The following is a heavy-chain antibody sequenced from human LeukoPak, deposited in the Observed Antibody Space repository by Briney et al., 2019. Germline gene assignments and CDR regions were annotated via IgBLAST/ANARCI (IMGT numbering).Heavy chain of an antibody. Sequence: GASVKVSCEASGYNFNNYYLHWVRQAPGQGLEWMGKIYPSDGSTTYAQKLQGRVTMTRDMSSTTVYMELTSLRSEDTAVYYCARVSSPTDYSYGNYWGQGSLVTVSS. J-gene: IGHJ4*02. V-gene: IGHV1-46*02. CDR2: IYPSDGST. D-gene: IGHD4-11*01. CDR1: GYNFNNYY. CDR3: ARVSSPTDYSYGNY.